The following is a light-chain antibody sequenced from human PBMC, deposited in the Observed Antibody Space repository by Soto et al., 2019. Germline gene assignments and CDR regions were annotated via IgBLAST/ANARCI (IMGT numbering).Light chain of an antibody. CDR1: QSVGTK. CDR3: QQYDTSPRT. V-gene: IGKV3-15*01. J-gene: IGKJ1*01. Sequence: EIVMTQSPATLSLSPGESATLCCRASQSVGTKLGWFQHKPGQAPRLLIYAASTRATGIPDRFIGSGSGTDFTLTISSLEPEDFAVYYCQQYDTSPRTFGQGTKVDIK. CDR2: AAS.